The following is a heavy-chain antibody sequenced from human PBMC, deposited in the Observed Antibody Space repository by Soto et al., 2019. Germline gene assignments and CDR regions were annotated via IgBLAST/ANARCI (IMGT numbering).Heavy chain of an antibody. V-gene: IGHV4-30-4*01. D-gene: IGHD3-16*01. CDR3: ATRGGSWHYYFDY. CDR1: GGSITRGAYF. CDR2: ISHTGNA. Sequence: SESLSLTCAVSGGSITRGAYFWSWISQPPVKGLEGIGYISHTGNAYYDPCLKSRGTISLDTSKNQFSLRLTSVTATDTAVYFCATRGGSWHYYFDYWGQGSLVTVSS. J-gene: IGHJ4*02.